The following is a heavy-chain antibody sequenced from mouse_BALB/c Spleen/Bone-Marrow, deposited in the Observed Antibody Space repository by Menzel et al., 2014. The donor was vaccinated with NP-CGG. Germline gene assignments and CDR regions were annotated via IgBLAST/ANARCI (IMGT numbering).Heavy chain of an antibody. CDR2: IWGDGST. Sequence: VMLVESGPGLVSPSQSLSIPCTVSGFSLTSYGVSWVRQPPGKGLEWLGVIWGDGSTNYHSALISRLSISKDNSKSQVFLKLNSLQTDDTATYYCAKQGLPDWYFDVWGAGTTVTVSS. V-gene: IGHV2-3*01. J-gene: IGHJ1*01. CDR1: GFSLTSYG. D-gene: IGHD3-1*01. CDR3: AKQGLPDWYFDV.